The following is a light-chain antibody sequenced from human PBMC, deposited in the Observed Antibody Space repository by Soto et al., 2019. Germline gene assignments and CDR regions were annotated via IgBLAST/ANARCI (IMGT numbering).Light chain of an antibody. Sequence: EIVLTQSPGTLSLSPGERATLSCRASQSVSSSYVAWYQQKPGQAPRLLIYGASSRATGIPDRFSGSWSGTDFTLTISRLEPEDFAVYYCQQYGSSPRTFGQGTKVEIK. CDR3: QQYGSSPRT. CDR1: QSVSSSY. J-gene: IGKJ1*01. V-gene: IGKV3-20*01. CDR2: GAS.